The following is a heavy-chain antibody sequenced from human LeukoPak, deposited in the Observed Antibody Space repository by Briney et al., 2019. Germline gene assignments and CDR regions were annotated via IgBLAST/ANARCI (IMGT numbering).Heavy chain of an antibody. J-gene: IGHJ6*04. CDR1: GFTFSSYE. Sequence: GGSLRLSCAASGFTFSSYEMNWVRQAPGKGLEWVSYIDNSGNTIYYADSVKGRFTISRDNAKNSLYLQMNSLRAEDTAVYYCAELGITMIGGVWGKGTTVTISS. V-gene: IGHV3-48*03. D-gene: IGHD3-10*02. CDR3: AELGITMIGGV. CDR2: IDNSGNTI.